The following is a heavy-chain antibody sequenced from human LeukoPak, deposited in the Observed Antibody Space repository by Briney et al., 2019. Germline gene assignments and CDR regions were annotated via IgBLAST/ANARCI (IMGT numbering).Heavy chain of an antibody. CDR1: GFTFSSYG. V-gene: IGHV3-30*18. J-gene: IGHJ4*02. Sequence: GGSLRLSCAASGFTFSSYGMHWVRQAPGKGLEWVAVISYDGSNKYYADSVKGRFTISRDNSKNTLYLQMSSLSAEDTAIYYCAKTIPVAGDYWGQGTLVAVSS. CDR3: AKTIPVAGDY. CDR2: ISYDGSNK. D-gene: IGHD6-19*01.